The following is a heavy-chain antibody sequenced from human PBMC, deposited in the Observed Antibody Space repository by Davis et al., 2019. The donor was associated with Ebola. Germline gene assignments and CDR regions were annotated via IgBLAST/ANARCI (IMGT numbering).Heavy chain of an antibody. Sequence: GESLKISCAASGFTFSSYWMSWVRQAPGKGLEWVANIKQDGSEKYYVDSVKGRFTISRDNAKNSLYLQMNSLRAEDTAVYYCARDFRYSSSGDYWGQGTLVTVSS. CDR1: GFTFSSYW. CDR2: IKQDGSEK. D-gene: IGHD6-6*01. J-gene: IGHJ4*02. V-gene: IGHV3-7*01. CDR3: ARDFRYSSSGDY.